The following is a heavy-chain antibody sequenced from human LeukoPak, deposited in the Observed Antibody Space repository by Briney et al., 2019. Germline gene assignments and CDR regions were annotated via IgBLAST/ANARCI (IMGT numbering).Heavy chain of an antibody. J-gene: IGHJ3*02. D-gene: IGHD2-15*01. Sequence: ASVKVSCKVSGYTLTELSMHWVRQAPGKGLEWMGGFDPEDGETIYAQEFQGRVTMTEDTSTDTAYMELSSLRSEDTAVYYCAIQRIVVVVAATDAFDIWGQGTMVTVSS. CDR3: AIQRIVVVVAATDAFDI. CDR1: GYTLTELS. CDR2: FDPEDGET. V-gene: IGHV1-24*01.